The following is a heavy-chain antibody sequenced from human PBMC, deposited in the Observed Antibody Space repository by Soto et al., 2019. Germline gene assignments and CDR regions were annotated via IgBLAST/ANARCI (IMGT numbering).Heavy chain of an antibody. Sequence: PGVSLRLSCAASGFTFSSYAMSWVRQAPGKGLEWVSAISGSGGSTYYADSVKGRFTISRDNSKNTLYLQMNSLRAEDTAVYYCAKDLKKILWFGRQPYYYYGMDVWGQGTTVTVSS. CDR3: AKDLKKILWFGRQPYYYYGMDV. D-gene: IGHD3-10*01. CDR1: GFTFSSYA. CDR2: ISGSGGST. V-gene: IGHV3-23*01. J-gene: IGHJ6*02.